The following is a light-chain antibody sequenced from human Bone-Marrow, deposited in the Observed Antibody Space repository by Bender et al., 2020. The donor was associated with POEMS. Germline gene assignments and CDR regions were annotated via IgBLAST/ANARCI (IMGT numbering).Light chain of an antibody. CDR1: NIGSKS. CDR3: QAWDTSSVV. V-gene: IGLV3-21*02. Sequence: SYVLTQPPSVSVAPGQTARVTCGGNNIGSKSVHWYQQKPGQAPVLVVYDDSDRPSGIPERFSGSNSGNIATLTISGTQALDEADYYCQAWDTSSVVFGGGTKLTVL. J-gene: IGLJ2*01. CDR2: DDS.